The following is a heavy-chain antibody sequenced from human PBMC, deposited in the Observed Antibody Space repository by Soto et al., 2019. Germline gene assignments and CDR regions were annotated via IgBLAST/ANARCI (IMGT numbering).Heavy chain of an antibody. J-gene: IGHJ4*02. V-gene: IGHV3-30*03. Sequence: GGSLRLSCAASGFTFSNYGMNWVRQAPGKGLEWVAVVSSDGSKKYYVDSVKGRFTISRDNSKNTLFLQMDSLTGEDTAVYYCATDGPGKQSLVAYSFDYWGQGTSVTVSS. CDR1: GFTFSNYG. CDR3: ATDGPGKQSLVAYSFDY. CDR2: VSSDGSKK. D-gene: IGHD6-19*01.